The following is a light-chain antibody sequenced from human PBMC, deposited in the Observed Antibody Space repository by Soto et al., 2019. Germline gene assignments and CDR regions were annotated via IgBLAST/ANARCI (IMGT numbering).Light chain of an antibody. CDR2: KAS. V-gene: IGKV1-5*03. CDR3: QQYASYSSLS. J-gene: IGKJ4*01. Sequence: DIQMTQSPSTLSASVGDRVTITCRASQSIDSWVAWYQQKPGKAPKLLIFKASILQGGVPLRFSGGGSGTGFTLTITSLQPDDSGTYYCQQYASYSSLSFGGGTKVEIK. CDR1: QSIDSW.